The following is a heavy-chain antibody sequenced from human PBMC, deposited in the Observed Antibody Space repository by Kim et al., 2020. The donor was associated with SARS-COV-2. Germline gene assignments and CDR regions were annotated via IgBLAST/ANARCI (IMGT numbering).Heavy chain of an antibody. J-gene: IGHJ6*02. CDR3: ARAVSSWYDYYYYYGMDV. Sequence: VNGRFTISRDNSKNTLYLKMSSLRAEDTAVYYCARAVSSWYDYYYYYGMDVWGQGTTVTVSS. D-gene: IGHD6-13*01. V-gene: IGHV3-30*15.